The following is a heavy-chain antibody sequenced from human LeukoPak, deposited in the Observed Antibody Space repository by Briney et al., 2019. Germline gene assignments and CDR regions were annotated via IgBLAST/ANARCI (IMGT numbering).Heavy chain of an antibody. Sequence: ASVTVSCKASGYTFTGYYIHWVRQAPGQGLEWMGWINPNSGGTNFAQKFQGRVTMTRDTSISTAHMELSGLTSDDTAVYYCARRSASVTYPFAFDIWGQGTMVTVSS. CDR3: ARRSASVTYPFAFDI. CDR2: INPNSGGT. V-gene: IGHV1-2*02. D-gene: IGHD4-17*01. J-gene: IGHJ3*02. CDR1: GYTFTGYY.